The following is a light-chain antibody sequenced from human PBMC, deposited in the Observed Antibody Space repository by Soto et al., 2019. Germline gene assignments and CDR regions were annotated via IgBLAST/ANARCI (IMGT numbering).Light chain of an antibody. CDR3: QQYGSSPPIT. CDR1: QSVSSN. CDR2: GAS. Sequence: IVMTQSPATLSVSPGEGATLSCRASQSVSSNLAWYQLKPGQAPRLLISGASTRATGIPARFSGSGSGTEFTLTISSLQSEDFAVYYCQQYGSSPPITFGQGTRRLEIK. V-gene: IGKV3D-15*01. J-gene: IGKJ5*01.